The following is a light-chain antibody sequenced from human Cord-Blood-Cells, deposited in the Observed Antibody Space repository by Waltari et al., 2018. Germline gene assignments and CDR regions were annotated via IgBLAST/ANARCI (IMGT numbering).Light chain of an antibody. Sequence: DIVMTQSPDPMAVSLGESATSNCQSSLSVLYSSNNKNYLAWYQQKPGQPPKLLIYWASTRESGVPDRFSGSGSGTDFTLTISSLQAEDVAVYYCQQYYSTPYTFGQGTKLEIK. V-gene: IGKV4-1*01. CDR3: QQYYSTPYT. CDR1: LSVLYSSNNKNY. J-gene: IGKJ2*01. CDR2: WAS.